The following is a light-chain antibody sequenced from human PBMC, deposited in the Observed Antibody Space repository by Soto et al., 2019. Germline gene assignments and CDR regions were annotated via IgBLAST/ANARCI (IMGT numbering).Light chain of an antibody. V-gene: IGKV1-8*01. CDR2: AAS. Sequence: IRVSQSPASLSASTGDRVTITCRASQGISSYLAWYQQKPGKAPKLLIYAASTLQSGVPSRFSGSGSGTDFTLTISCLQSEDFATYYCQQYYSYPRTFGQGTKV. CDR3: QQYYSYPRT. CDR1: QGISSY. J-gene: IGKJ1*01.